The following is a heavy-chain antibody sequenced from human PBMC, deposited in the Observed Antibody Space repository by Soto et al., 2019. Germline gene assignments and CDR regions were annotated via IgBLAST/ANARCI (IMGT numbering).Heavy chain of an antibody. CDR3: ARDAMYNWNYRDGMDV. CDR1: GFTFSSYE. J-gene: IGHJ6*02. CDR2: ISSSGSTI. V-gene: IGHV3-48*03. Sequence: LRLSCAASGFTFSSYEMNWVRQAPGKGLEWVSYISSSGSTIYYADSVKGRFTISRDNAKNSLYLQMNSLRAEDTAVYYCARDAMYNWNYRDGMDVWGQGTTVTVSS. D-gene: IGHD1-7*01.